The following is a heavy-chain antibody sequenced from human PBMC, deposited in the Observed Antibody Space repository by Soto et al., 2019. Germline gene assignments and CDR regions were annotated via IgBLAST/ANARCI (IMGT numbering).Heavy chain of an antibody. CDR2: ISSNDGTT. D-gene: IGHD4-17*01. V-gene: IGHV3-23*01. CDR1: GFTFTNYA. Sequence: EVQLLESGGGLVQPGGSLRLSCAASGFTFTNYAMSWVRQAPGKGLEWVSVISSNDGTTYYADSVKGRFTISRDNSKNTLYLQMNSLRVEDTAVYYCAKHIGILTGTSDYWGQRTLVTVSS. J-gene: IGHJ4*02. CDR3: AKHIGILTGTSDY.